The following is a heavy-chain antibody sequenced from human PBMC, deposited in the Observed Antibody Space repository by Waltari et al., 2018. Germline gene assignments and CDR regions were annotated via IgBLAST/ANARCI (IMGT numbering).Heavy chain of an antibody. CDR1: GFTVSSNY. Sequence: AASGFTVSSNYMSWVRQAPGKGLEWVSVIYSGGSTYYADSVKGRFTISRDNSKNTLYLQMNSLRVEDTAVYYCARDCWSGYCSDAFDIWGQGTMVTVSS. CDR2: IYSGGST. V-gene: IGHV3-53*01. J-gene: IGHJ3*02. CDR3: ARDCWSGYCSDAFDI. D-gene: IGHD3-3*01.